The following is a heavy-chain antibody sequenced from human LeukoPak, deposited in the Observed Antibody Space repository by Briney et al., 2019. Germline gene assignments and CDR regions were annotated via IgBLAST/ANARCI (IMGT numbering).Heavy chain of an antibody. Sequence: GGSLRLSCAASGFTFSSYSMNWVRQAPGKGLEWVSSISSSSSYIYYADLVKGRFTISRDNAKNSLYLQMNSPRAEDTAVYYCARGPYSNFDYWGQGTPVTVSS. CDR3: ARGPYSNFDY. D-gene: IGHD4-11*01. CDR1: GFTFSSYS. CDR2: ISSSSSYI. J-gene: IGHJ4*02. V-gene: IGHV3-21*01.